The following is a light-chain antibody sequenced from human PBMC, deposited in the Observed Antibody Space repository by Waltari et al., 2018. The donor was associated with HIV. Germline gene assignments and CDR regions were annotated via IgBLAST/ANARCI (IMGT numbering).Light chain of an antibody. CDR3: QVWDSSSDHRI. J-gene: IGLJ2*01. CDR2: DDD. Sequence: SYLLTQPPSESVAPGKTARITWEGQNIGVKSGHWYQQKPDPAPVLVIYDDDDRPSGIPERFSGSSSGNTATLTINRVEAGDEADYYCQVWDSSSDHRIFGGGTKLTVL. CDR1: NIGVKS. V-gene: IGLV3-21*04.